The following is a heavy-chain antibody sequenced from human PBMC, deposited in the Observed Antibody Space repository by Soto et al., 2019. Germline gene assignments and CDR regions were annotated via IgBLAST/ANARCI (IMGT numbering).Heavy chain of an antibody. D-gene: IGHD3-22*01. J-gene: IGHJ5*02. V-gene: IGHV1-46*01. CDR1: GYTFTSYY. CDR2: INPSGGST. Sequence: GASVKVSCKASGYTFTSYYMHWVRQAPGQGLEWMGIINPSGGSTSYAQKFQGRVTMTRDTSTSTVYMELSSLRSEDTAVYYCARKFGDYYDSSGYYSGLPFDPWGQGTLVTVSS. CDR3: ARKFGDYYDSSGYYSGLPFDP.